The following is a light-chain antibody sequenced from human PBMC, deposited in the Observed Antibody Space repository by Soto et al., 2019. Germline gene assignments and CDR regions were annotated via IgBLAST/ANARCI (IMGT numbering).Light chain of an antibody. CDR1: ISDFVVYNY. V-gene: IGLV2-14*01. J-gene: IGLJ1*01. CDR2: GVS. Sequence: SVLTQPASVSGSPGQSITISCTGTISDFVVYNYVSWYQQHPGKAPKLMIYGVSNRPSGVSNRFSGSKSGNTASLTISGLQADDEVDYYCSSHTISSALQVFGTGTKVTVL. CDR3: SSHTISSALQV.